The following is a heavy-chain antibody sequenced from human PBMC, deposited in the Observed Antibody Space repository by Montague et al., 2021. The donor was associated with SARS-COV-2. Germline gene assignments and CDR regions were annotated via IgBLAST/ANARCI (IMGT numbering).Heavy chain of an antibody. CDR2: IHHTGII. V-gene: IGHV4-4*01. CDR3: ASHPVFQQLYS. CDR1: GASVSSINW. Sequence: ETLSLTCAVSGASVSSINWWSWVRQPPGRGLEWIAEIHHTGIINFNPSLRSRGLISLDSSKNQFSLTRNSVTAAGTATYCCASHPVFQQLYSWGQGTLVSVS. J-gene: IGHJ4*02. D-gene: IGHD6-13*01.